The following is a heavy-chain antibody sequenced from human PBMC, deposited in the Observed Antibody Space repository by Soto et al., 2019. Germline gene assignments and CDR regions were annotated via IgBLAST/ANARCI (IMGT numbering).Heavy chain of an antibody. CDR3: ARDTGWGLGF. Sequence: QVQLQESGPGLVRPSGTLSLTCAVSGDSINSNYCWTWVRQPPGKGLEWIAEIYYSGGTSYNPSLKXXVXIXTDKSKNQFSLTLTSVTAADTAMYYCARDTGWGLGFWGQGTLVTVSS. CDR1: GDSINSNYC. CDR2: IYYSGGT. D-gene: IGHD6-19*01. J-gene: IGHJ4*02. V-gene: IGHV4-4*02.